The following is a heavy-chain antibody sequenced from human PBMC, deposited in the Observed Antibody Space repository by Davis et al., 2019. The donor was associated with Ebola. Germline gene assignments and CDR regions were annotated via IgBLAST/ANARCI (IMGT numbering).Heavy chain of an antibody. D-gene: IGHD3-22*01. Sequence: PGGSLRLSCAASGFTISSSYMSWVRRAPGEGLEWVSSLYSAGASYYADFVKGRFTVTRDASKNTWYLQRNSLRAEDTAVYYWARDPSSYDSAGWGFWGQGTLVTVSS. CDR1: GFTISSSY. V-gene: IGHV3-53*01. J-gene: IGHJ4*02. CDR3: ARDPSSYDSAGWGF. CDR2: LYSAGAS.